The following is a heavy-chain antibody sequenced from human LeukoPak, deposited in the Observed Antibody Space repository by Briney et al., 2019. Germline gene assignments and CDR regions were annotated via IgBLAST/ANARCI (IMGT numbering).Heavy chain of an antibody. CDR2: ISGSGGST. D-gene: IGHD1-26*01. Sequence: PGGSLRLSCAASGFTFSSYAMSWVRQAPGKGLKWVSAISGSGGSTYYADSVKGRFTISRDNSKNTLYLQMNSLRAEDTAVYYCAKAGFSGSYFDYWGQGTLVTVSS. J-gene: IGHJ4*02. CDR1: GFTFSSYA. V-gene: IGHV3-23*01. CDR3: AKAGFSGSYFDY.